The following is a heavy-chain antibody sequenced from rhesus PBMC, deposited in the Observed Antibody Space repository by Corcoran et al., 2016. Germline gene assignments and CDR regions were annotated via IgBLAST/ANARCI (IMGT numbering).Heavy chain of an antibody. D-gene: IGHD1-1*01. J-gene: IGHJ4*01. CDR2: INSGGGST. Sequence: EVQLVETGGGLVQPGGSLKLSCAASGFTFSSYGMSWVRQAQGKGLEWVSAINSGGGSTYYADTVKGRFTISRDNSKNTLSLQMNSLRAEDTAVYYCAKESWKGDFDYWGQGVLVTVSS. CDR1: GFTFSSYG. V-gene: IGHV3S5*01. CDR3: AKESWKGDFDY.